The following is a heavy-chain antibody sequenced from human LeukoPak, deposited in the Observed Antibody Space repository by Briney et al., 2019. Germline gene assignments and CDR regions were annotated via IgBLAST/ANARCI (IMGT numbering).Heavy chain of an antibody. V-gene: IGHV2-70*16. Sequence: KPSQTLSLTCTVSGGSISSGDYYWSWIRQPPGKALEWLARIDWDDDKFYSTSLKTRLTISKDTSKNQVVLTMTNMDPVDTATYYCARDYYDSSGYSYYFDYWGQGTLVTVSS. CDR3: ARDYYDSSGYSYYFDY. J-gene: IGHJ4*02. CDR1: GGSISSGDYY. D-gene: IGHD3-22*01. CDR2: IDWDDDK.